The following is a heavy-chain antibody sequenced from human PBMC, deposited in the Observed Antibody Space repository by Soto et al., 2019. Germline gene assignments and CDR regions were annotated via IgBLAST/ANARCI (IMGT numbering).Heavy chain of an antibody. J-gene: IGHJ6*02. Sequence: GGSLRLSCAASGFTFSNYWITWVRQAPGKGLEWVANIKEDGSEKHYVDSVEGRFIISRDNGRNSVDLQMNSLRAEDKAVYYCARGHYGMDVWGQGTTVTVYS. CDR3: ARGHYGMDV. V-gene: IGHV3-7*01. CDR2: IKEDGSEK. CDR1: GFTFSNYW.